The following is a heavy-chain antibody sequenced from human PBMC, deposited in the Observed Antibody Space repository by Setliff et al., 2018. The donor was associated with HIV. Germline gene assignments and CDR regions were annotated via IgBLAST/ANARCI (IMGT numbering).Heavy chain of an antibody. J-gene: IGHJ4*02. CDR1: GGSASNSRHY. Sequence: PSETLSLTCTVSGGSASNSRHYWAWIRQPPGKGLEYIGSIHYNERTYYNPSLKSRVAISIDTSKNQFSLKLRSVTAADTAVYYCARTLIAAAGTFDYWGQGTLVTVSS. CDR2: IHYNERT. V-gene: IGHV4-39*07. CDR3: ARTLIAAAGTFDY. D-gene: IGHD6-13*01.